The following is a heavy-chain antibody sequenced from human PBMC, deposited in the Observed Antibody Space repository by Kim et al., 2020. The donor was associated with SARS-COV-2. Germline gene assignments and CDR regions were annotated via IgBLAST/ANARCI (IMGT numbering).Heavy chain of an antibody. D-gene: IGHD1-26*01. V-gene: IGHV4-59*01. J-gene: IGHJ4*02. CDR3: ARWVGATATGVGFDY. Sequence: PPLKSRVTISVDTSENQFSLKLSSVTAADTAVYYCARWVGATATGVGFDYWGQGTLVTVSS.